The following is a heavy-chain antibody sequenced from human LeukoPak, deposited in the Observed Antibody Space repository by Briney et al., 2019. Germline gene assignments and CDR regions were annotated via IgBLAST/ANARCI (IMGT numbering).Heavy chain of an antibody. CDR1: GFTFSSYS. V-gene: IGHV3-48*01. J-gene: IGHJ4*02. Sequence: GGSLRLSCAASGFTFSSYSMNWVRQAPGKGLEWVSYISSSSSTIYYADSVKDRFTISRDNAKNSLYLQMNSLRAEDTAVYYCARTKSTLANLFNYWGQGTLVTVSS. CDR2: ISSSSSTI. CDR3: ARTKSTLANLFNY. D-gene: IGHD4/OR15-4a*01.